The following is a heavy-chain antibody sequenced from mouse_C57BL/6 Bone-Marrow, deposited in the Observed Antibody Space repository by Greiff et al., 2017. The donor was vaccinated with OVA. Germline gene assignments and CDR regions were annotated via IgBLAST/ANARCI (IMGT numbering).Heavy chain of an antibody. Sequence: EVKVVESEGGLVQPGSSMKLSCTASGFTFSDYYMAWVRQVPEKGLEWVANINYDGSSTYYLDSLKSRFIISRDNAKNILYLQMSRLKSEDTATYYCARDDYDVAMDYWGQGTSVTVSS. CDR2: INYDGSST. J-gene: IGHJ4*01. CDR3: ARDDYDVAMDY. V-gene: IGHV5-16*01. D-gene: IGHD2-4*01. CDR1: GFTFSDYY.